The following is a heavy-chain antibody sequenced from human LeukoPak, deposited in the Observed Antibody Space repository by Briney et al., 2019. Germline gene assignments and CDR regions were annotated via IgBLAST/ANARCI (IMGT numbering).Heavy chain of an antibody. CDR3: ARHYDSSGNYYFDY. CDR1: GFTFSSYG. V-gene: IGHV3-30*03. CDR2: ISYDGSNK. Sequence: GGSLRLSCAASGFTFSSYGMHWVRQAPGKGLEWEAVISYDGSNKYYADSVKGRFTISRDNSKNTLYLQMNSLRAEDTAVYYCARHYDSSGNYYFDYWGQGTLVTVSS. D-gene: IGHD3-22*01. J-gene: IGHJ4*02.